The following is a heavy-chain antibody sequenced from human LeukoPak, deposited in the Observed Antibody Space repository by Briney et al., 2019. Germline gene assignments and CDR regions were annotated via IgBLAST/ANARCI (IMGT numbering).Heavy chain of an antibody. D-gene: IGHD3-22*01. CDR2: INPSGGST. CDR3: ATVPRGSYYYDSSGLDY. Sequence: GASVKVSCKASGYTFTSYYMHWVRQAPGQGLEWMGIINPSGGSTSYAQKFQGRVTMTEDTSTDTAYMELSSLRSEDTAVYYCATVPRGSYYYDSSGLDYWGQGTLVTVSS. CDR1: GYTFTSYY. V-gene: IGHV1-46*01. J-gene: IGHJ4*02.